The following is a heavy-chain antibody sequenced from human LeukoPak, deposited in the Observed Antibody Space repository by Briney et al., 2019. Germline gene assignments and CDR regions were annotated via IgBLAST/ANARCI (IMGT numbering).Heavy chain of an antibody. V-gene: IGHV1-69*04. CDR3: ARPRSSGWSGAFDI. D-gene: IGHD6-19*01. CDR2: IIPILGIA. J-gene: IGHJ3*02. CDR1: GGAFFSYA. Sequence: SVKFSSKASGGAFFSYAISWVRQAPGQGLVWMERIIPILGIANYAQKFQGRVTITADKSTSTAYMELSSLRSEDTAVYYCARPRSSGWSGAFDIWGQGTMVTVSS.